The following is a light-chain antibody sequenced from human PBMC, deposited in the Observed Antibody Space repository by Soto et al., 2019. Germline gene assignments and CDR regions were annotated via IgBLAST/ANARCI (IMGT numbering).Light chain of an antibody. CDR2: DAS. CDR1: QAIINH. Sequence: DIQMTQSPSSLSASIGDRVTISCQASQAIINHLNWYQKKPGKAPNLLIYDASNLHTGVPSRFTGSGSGTEFTFIISNLQPEDIATYSCQQYDDLPLTLGGGTKGEIK. V-gene: IGKV1-33*01. CDR3: QQYDDLPLT. J-gene: IGKJ4*01.